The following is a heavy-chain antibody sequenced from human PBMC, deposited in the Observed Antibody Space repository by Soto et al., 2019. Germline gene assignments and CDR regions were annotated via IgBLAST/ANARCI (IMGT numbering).Heavy chain of an antibody. CDR3: ARSQGSSTSLEIYYYYYYGMDV. V-gene: IGHV1-69*01. CDR2: IIPISGTA. D-gene: IGHD2-2*01. J-gene: IGHJ6*02. Sequence: QVQLVQSGAEVKKPGSSVKVSCKASGGTFSSYAISWGRQAPGQGLEWMGGIIPISGTANDAQKFQGRVTITADESTSTAYMELSSLRSEDTAVYYCARSQGSSTSLEIYYYYYYGMDVWGQGTTVTVSS. CDR1: GGTFSSYA.